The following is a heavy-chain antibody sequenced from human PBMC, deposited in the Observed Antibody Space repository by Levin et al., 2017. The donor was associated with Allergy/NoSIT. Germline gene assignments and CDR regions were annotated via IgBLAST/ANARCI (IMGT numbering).Heavy chain of an antibody. D-gene: IGHD1-7*01. CDR1: GFTFSSYA. V-gene: IGHV3-23*01. J-gene: IGHJ6*02. CDR2: ISGSGGST. Sequence: PGGSLRLSCAASGFTFSSYAMSWVRQAPGKGLEWVSAISGSGGSTYYADSVKGRFTISRDNSKNTLYLQMNSLRAEDTAVYYCAKDQGRRRKRTADKTGITGSTDYYYYGMDVWGQGTTVTVSS. CDR3: AKDQGRRRKRTADKTGITGSTDYYYYGMDV.